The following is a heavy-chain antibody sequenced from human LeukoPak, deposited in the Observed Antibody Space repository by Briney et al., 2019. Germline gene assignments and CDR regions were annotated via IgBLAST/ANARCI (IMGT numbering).Heavy chain of an antibody. CDR2: INSDGSST. J-gene: IGHJ4*02. CDR3: ASEGYYYENSGYDY. Sequence: SGASLRPSCAASGFTFSSHWMHWVRQAPGKGLVWVSLINSDGSSTSYADSVKGRFTISRDNAKNTLYLQMNSLRAEDTAVYYCASEGYYYENSGYDYWGQGTLVTVSS. CDR1: GFTFSSHW. D-gene: IGHD3-22*01. V-gene: IGHV3-74*01.